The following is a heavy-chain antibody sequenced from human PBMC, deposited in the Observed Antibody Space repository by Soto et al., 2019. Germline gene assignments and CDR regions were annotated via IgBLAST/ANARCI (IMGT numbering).Heavy chain of an antibody. CDR3: AKDRCIGFVCDFDY. CDR1: GFTFPMYD. Sequence: GGSLRLSCAASGFTFPMYDMTWVRQAPGKGLEWVSSVRSSGSSTHYADSVKGRFTISRDNSKNTLYLQMDSLRAEDTAVYYCAKDRCIGFVCDFDYWGQGIQVTVSS. V-gene: IGHV3-23*05. J-gene: IGHJ4*02. CDR2: VRSSGSST. D-gene: IGHD2-8*02.